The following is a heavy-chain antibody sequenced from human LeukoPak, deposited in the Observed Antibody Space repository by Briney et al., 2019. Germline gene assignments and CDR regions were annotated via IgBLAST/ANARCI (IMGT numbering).Heavy chain of an antibody. CDR3: AKGFNYYYGMDV. J-gene: IGHJ6*02. CDR1: GFTFRSYA. V-gene: IGHV3-23*01. CDR2: ISGGGGST. Sequence: PGGSLRLSCAASGFTFRSYAMNWVRQAPGKGLEWVSGISGGGGSTDYADSVKGRFTISRDNSKNTLYLQMNSLRAEDTAVYYCAKGFNYYYGMDVWGQGTTVIVSS.